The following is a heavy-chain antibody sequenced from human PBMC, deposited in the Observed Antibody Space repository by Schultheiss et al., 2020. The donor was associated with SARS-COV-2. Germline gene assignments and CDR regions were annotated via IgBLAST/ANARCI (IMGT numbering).Heavy chain of an antibody. CDR3: ARGSRFGELLGWFDP. D-gene: IGHD3-10*01. Sequence: ASVKVSCKASGYTFTGHYMHWVRQAPGQGLEWMGWINPNSGGTNYAQKFQGWVTMTRDTSISTAYMELSRLRSDDTAVYYCARGSRFGELLGWFDPWGQGTLVTVSS. J-gene: IGHJ5*02. V-gene: IGHV1-2*04. CDR1: GYTFTGHY. CDR2: INPNSGGT.